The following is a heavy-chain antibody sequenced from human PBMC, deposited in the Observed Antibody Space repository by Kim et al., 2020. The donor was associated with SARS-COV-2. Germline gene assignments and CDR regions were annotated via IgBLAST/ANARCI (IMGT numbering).Heavy chain of an antibody. Sequence: TYTPSLTSRVTISVDTSKNPFSLKLSSVTAADTAVYYCTRKEDYFYGMDVWGQGTTVTVSS. J-gene: IGHJ6*02. CDR3: TRKEDYFYGMDV. V-gene: IGHV4-59*01.